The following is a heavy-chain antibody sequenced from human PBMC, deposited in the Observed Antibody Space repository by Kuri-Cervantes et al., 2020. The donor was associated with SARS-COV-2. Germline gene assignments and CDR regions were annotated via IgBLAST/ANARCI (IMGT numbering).Heavy chain of an antibody. CDR1: GFTFTSSA. D-gene: IGHD3-9*01. CDR3: ATDVNYDILTGYYQDY. J-gene: IGHJ4*02. CDR2: IVVGSGNT. Sequence: SVKVSCKASGFTFTSSAMQWARQARGQRLEWIGWIVVGSGNTNYAQKFQERVTITRDMSTSTAYMELSSLKTEDTAVYYCATDVNYDILTGYYQDYWGQGTLVTVSS. V-gene: IGHV1-58*02.